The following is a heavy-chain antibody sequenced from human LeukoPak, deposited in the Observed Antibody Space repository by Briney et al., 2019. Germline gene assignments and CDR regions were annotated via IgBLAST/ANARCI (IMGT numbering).Heavy chain of an antibody. CDR1: GVTFSHAW. D-gene: IGHD2-2*02. CDR3: ASGRGYCSSTSSYTSFDY. V-gene: IGHV3-15*01. CDR2: IRSLPNGGTT. J-gene: IGHJ4*02. Sequence: GGSLRLSWAAAGVTFSHAWMSWVRQAPGKGLEWVGRIRSLPNGGTTDYAAPVKGRFTISRDDSKKTLYLQMNSLRAEETAVYSCASGRGYCSSTSSYTSFDYWGQGTLVTVSS.